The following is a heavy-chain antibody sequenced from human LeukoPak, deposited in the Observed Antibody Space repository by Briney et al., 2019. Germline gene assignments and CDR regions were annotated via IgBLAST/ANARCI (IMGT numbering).Heavy chain of an antibody. D-gene: IGHD5-24*01. J-gene: IGHJ3*02. Sequence: PSETLSLTCTVSGGSISSYYWSWIRQPPGKGLEWVGDIYYSGSTNYNPSLKSRVTISVDTSKNQFSLKLSSVTAADAAVYYCARGWQPEAFDIWGQGTMVTVSS. CDR2: IYYSGST. V-gene: IGHV4-59*01. CDR1: GGSISSYY. CDR3: ARGWQPEAFDI.